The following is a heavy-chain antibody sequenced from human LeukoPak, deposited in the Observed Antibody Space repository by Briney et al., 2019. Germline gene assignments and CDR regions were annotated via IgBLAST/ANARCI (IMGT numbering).Heavy chain of an antibody. V-gene: IGHV4-39*01. CDR3: ARLRRSHADF. J-gene: IGHJ4*02. CDR1: GGSISSSTYY. CDR2: IYYSVNT. D-gene: IGHD6-13*01. Sequence: SGTLSLTCTVSGGSISSSTYYWGWIRQPPGKGLEWIGTIYYSVNTYYNPSLKSRLTISIDTSKNQFSLKLSSLTATDSAVYYCARLRRSHADFWGQGTLVTVSS.